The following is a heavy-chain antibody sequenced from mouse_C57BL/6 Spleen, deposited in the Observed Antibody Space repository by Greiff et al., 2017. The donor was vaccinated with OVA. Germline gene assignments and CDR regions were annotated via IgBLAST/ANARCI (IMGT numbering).Heavy chain of an antibody. V-gene: IGHV1-62-2*01. D-gene: IGHD2-2*01. CDR2: FYPGSGSI. J-gene: IGHJ4*01. CDR3: ARHDGYLLAMDY. CDR1: GYTFTEYT. Sequence: VKLQESGAELVKPGASVKLSCKASGYTFTEYTIHWVKQRSGQGLEWIGWFYPGSGSIKYNEKFKDKATLTADKSSSTVYMVLSRLTSEDSAVYFCARHDGYLLAMDYWGQGTSVTVSS.